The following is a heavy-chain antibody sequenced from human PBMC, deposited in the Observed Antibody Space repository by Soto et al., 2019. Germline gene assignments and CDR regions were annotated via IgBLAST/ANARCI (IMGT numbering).Heavy chain of an antibody. CDR3: ARGDIVVVVAATSYYYYGMDV. J-gene: IGHJ6*02. CDR2: IIPIFGTA. Sequence: QVQLVQSGAEVKKPGSSVKVSCKASGGTFSSYAISWVRQAPGQGLEWMGGIIPIFGTANYAQKFQGRVTITADESTSTAYMELSSLRSGDTAVYYCARGDIVVVVAATSYYYYGMDVWGQGTTVTVSS. V-gene: IGHV1-69*01. CDR1: GGTFSSYA. D-gene: IGHD2-15*01.